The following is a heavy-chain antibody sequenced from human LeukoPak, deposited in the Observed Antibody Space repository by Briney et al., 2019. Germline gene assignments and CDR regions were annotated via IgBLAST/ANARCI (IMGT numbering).Heavy chain of an antibody. Sequence: PSETLSLTCTDSGGSIDNYYWTWIRQPPGKGLEWIGYIYYSGSTNYNPSLRSRVAISLDTSKNQFSLKLTSLTAADTAVYYCARARITMVRGANSVMTNFDYWGQGTLVTVSS. V-gene: IGHV4-59*01. CDR1: GGSIDNYY. CDR2: IYYSGST. CDR3: ARARITMVRGANSVMTNFDY. J-gene: IGHJ4*02. D-gene: IGHD3-10*01.